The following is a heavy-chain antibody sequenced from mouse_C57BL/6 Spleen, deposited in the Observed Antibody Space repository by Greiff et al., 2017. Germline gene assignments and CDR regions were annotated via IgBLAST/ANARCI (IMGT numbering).Heavy chain of an antibody. CDR2: ISSGGDYI. Sequence: VQLQESGEGLVKPGGSLILSCAASGFTFSSYAMSWVRQTPEKRLEWVAYISSGGDYIYYADTVKGRFTISRDNARNTLYLQMSSLKSEDTAMYYCTRGSSFYYYAMDYWGQGTSVTVSS. D-gene: IGHD1-1*01. CDR1: GFTFSSYA. J-gene: IGHJ4*01. V-gene: IGHV5-9-1*02. CDR3: TRGSSFYYYAMDY.